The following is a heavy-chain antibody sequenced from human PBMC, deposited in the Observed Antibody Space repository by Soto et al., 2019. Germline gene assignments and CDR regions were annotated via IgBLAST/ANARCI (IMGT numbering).Heavy chain of an antibody. Sequence: GESLKISCKGSGYSFTSYWIGWVRQMPGKGLEWMGIIYPGDSDTRYSPSFQGQFTISADKSISTAYLQWNSLKAADAAMYYWERRPNYGSGSYYYYYGMDVWGQGTTVTVSS. CDR1: GYSFTSYW. J-gene: IGHJ6*02. V-gene: IGHV5-51*01. D-gene: IGHD3-10*01. CDR3: ERRPNYGSGSYYYYYGMDV. CDR2: IYPGDSDT.